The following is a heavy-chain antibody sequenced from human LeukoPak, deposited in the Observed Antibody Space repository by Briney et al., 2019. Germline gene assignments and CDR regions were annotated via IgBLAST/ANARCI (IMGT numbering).Heavy chain of an antibody. Sequence: GGSLRLSCAASGFTFSSYWMSWVRQAPGKGLEWVANIKQDGSEKYYVDSVKGRFTISRDNAKNSLYLQMNSLRAEDTAVYYCARDLGWLQLKGYYYYMDVWGKGTTVTVSS. CDR1: GFTFSSYW. D-gene: IGHD5-24*01. CDR3: ARDLGWLQLKGYYYYMDV. V-gene: IGHV3-7*01. J-gene: IGHJ6*03. CDR2: IKQDGSEK.